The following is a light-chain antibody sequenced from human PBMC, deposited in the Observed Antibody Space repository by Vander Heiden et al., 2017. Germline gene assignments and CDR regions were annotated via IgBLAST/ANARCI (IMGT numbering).Light chain of an antibody. CDR2: KAS. CDR1: QSIINW. J-gene: IGKJ1*01. Sequence: DIQMTQSPSTLSASVGDRVTITCRASQSIINWLAWYQQKPGKAPKLLIYKASNLESGVPSRFRGSGSGTEFSLTISSLQPDDFATYYCQQYNSYPRTFGQGTKVEIK. CDR3: QQYNSYPRT. V-gene: IGKV1-5*03.